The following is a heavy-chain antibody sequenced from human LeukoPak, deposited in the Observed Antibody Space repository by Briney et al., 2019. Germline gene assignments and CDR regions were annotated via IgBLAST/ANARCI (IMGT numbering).Heavy chain of an antibody. D-gene: IGHD3-10*01. CDR1: GGSINNDY. CDR2: IFYSGNT. J-gene: IGHJ4*02. Sequence: SETLSLTCTVFGGSINNDYWTWIRQPPGKGLEWIGYIFYSGNTIQNPSLKSRLAMSVDTSKNQFSLRLSSVTAADTAVCYCARTYISGSQALHYWGQGTLVTVSS. CDR3: ARTYISGSQALHY. V-gene: IGHV4-59*03.